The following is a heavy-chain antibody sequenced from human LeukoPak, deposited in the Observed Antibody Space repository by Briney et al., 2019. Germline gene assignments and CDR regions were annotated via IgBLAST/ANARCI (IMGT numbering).Heavy chain of an antibody. CDR2: IYYSGST. CDR1: GGSISSSSYY. CDR3: ARAYYDSSGYLYYYYYYYMDV. J-gene: IGHJ6*03. Sequence: PSETLSLTCTVSGGSISSSSYYWGWIRQPPGKGLEWIGSIYYSGSTYYNPSLKSRVTISVDTSKNQFSLKLSSVTAADTAVYYCARAYYDSSGYLYYYYYYYMDVWGKGTTVTISS. D-gene: IGHD3-22*01. V-gene: IGHV4-39*01.